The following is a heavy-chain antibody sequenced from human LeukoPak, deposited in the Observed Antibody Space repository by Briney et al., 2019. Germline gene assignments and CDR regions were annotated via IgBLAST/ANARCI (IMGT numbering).Heavy chain of an antibody. Sequence: GESLKISCKGSGYSFTNYGISWVRQMPGRGLEWMGRIDPSDSYSNYGPSFQGHATISADRSISTAYLQWRSLKAPDTAMYYCARQLDYYDKRDYWGQGTLVTVAS. CDR2: IDPSDSYS. J-gene: IGHJ4*02. CDR3: ARQLDYYDKRDY. V-gene: IGHV5-10-1*01. CDR1: GYSFTNYG. D-gene: IGHD3-22*01.